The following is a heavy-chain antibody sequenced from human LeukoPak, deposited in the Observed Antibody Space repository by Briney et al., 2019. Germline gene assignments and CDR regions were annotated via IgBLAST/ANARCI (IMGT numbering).Heavy chain of an antibody. Sequence: SQTLSLTCAISGDSVSSNSAAWNWIRQSPSRGLEWLGRTYYRSKWYNDYAVSVKSRITINPDTSKSQFSLQLNSVTPEDTAVYYCARDEGSYYGSGSYIHYYYGMDVWGKGTTVTVSS. CDR1: GDSVSSNSAA. D-gene: IGHD3-10*01. V-gene: IGHV6-1*01. CDR2: TYYRSKWYN. CDR3: ARDEGSYYGSGSYIHYYYGMDV. J-gene: IGHJ6*04.